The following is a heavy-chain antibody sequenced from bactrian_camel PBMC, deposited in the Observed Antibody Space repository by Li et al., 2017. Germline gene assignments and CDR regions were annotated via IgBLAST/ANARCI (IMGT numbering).Heavy chain of an antibody. J-gene: IGHJ6*01. CDR3: ATTGFDF. D-gene: IGHD5*01. CDR1: GFTFTASS. V-gene: IGHV3S53*01. Sequence: HVQLVESGGGLVQPGGSLRLSCGTSGFTFTASSMSWYRQAPGKEREFVSEVDSSGGTSYADSVEGRFTISRDNAKNTVFLQIDSLKFEDTALYYCATTGFDFWGQGTQVTVS. CDR2: VDSSGGT.